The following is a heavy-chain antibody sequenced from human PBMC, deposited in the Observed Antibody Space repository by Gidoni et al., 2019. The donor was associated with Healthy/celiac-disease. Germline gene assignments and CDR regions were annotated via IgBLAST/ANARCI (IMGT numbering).Heavy chain of an antibody. CDR3: ARGFGVRFLEWLPHYYYYYGMDV. CDR2: INHSGST. Sequence: IEEINHSGSTNYNPSLKSRVTISVDTSKNQFSLKLSSVTAADTAVYYCARGFGVRFLEWLPHYYYYYGMDVWGQGTTVTVSS. V-gene: IGHV4-34*01. D-gene: IGHD3-3*01. J-gene: IGHJ6*02.